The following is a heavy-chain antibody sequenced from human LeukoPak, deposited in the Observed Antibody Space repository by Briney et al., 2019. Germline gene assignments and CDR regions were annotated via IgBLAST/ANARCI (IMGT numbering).Heavy chain of an antibody. CDR3: AKIAGSSGYYPDY. CDR2: ISASGDST. Sequence: GGSLRLSCAASGFTFSTYAMSWVRQAPGKGLGWVSAISASGDSTYCTDSVKGRFTISRDNSKDTLYLQMNSLRAEDTAVYYCAKIAGSSGYYPDYWGQGTLVTVSS. D-gene: IGHD3-22*01. V-gene: IGHV3-23*01. CDR1: GFTFSTYA. J-gene: IGHJ4*02.